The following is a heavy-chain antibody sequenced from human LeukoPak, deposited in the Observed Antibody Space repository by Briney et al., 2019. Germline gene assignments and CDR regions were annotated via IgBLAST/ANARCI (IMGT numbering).Heavy chain of an antibody. V-gene: IGHV1-69*05. D-gene: IGHD6-13*01. Sequence: SVKVSCKASGGTFSSYAISWVRQAPGQGLEWMGGIIPIFGTANYAQKFQGRVTITTDESTSTAYMELSSLRSEDTAVYYCASQTWGIAAAGTADYWGQGTQVTVSS. J-gene: IGHJ4*02. CDR2: IIPIFGTA. CDR3: ASQTWGIAAAGTADY. CDR1: GGTFSSYA.